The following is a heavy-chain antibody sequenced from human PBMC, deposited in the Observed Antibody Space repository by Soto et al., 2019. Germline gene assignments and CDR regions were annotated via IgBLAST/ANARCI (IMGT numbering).Heavy chain of an antibody. Sequence: VQLVESGGGVVQPGRSLRLSCAASGFTFSDYAMHWVRQAPGKGLEWVAVVSHDGRNTHYADSVQGRFTISRDSSKNTVSLEITSLSAEDTADYYCAKGGRQWPDASHFDYWGQGALVTVSS. CDR2: VSHDGRNT. J-gene: IGHJ4*02. V-gene: IGHV3-30*18. CDR3: AKGGRQWPDASHFDY. D-gene: IGHD6-19*01. CDR1: GFTFSDYA.